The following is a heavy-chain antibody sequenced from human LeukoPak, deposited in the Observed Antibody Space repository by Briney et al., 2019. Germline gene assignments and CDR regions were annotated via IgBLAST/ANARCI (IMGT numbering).Heavy chain of an antibody. CDR2: IWYDGSNK. V-gene: IGHV3-33*01. Sequence: PGGSLRLSCAASGFTFSSYGMHWVRQAPGKGLEWVAVIWYDGSNKYYADSVKGRFTISRDNSKNTLYLQMNSLRAEDTAVYYCARSIGSYYTMDVWGQGTTVTVSS. CDR1: GFTFSSYG. CDR3: ARSIGSYYTMDV. D-gene: IGHD3-22*01. J-gene: IGHJ6*02.